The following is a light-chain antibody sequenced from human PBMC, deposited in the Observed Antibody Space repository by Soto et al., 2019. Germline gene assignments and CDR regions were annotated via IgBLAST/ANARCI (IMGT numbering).Light chain of an antibody. J-gene: IGLJ7*01. CDR2: DVS. V-gene: IGLV2-11*01. Sequence: QSALTQPRSVSGSPGQSVTISCTGTSSDVGEYDYVSWYQHHPGKAPKLMIYDVSQRPSGVPDRFSGSKSGNTASLTISGLQAEDVAHYYCCSYAGSRVFGGGTQLTVL. CDR3: CSYAGSRV. CDR1: SSDVGEYDY.